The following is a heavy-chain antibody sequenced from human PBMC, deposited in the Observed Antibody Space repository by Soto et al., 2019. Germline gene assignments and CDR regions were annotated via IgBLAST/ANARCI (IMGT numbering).Heavy chain of an antibody. CDR1: GYTFTAYY. CDR3: ARVHYDSVPADY. V-gene: IGHV1-2*02. Sequence: ASLKVSCKASGYTFTAYYMHWVRQAPGQGLEWMRWINPNSGGTNYAQKFQGRVTMTRDTSISTAYMELSRLRSDDTAVYYCARVHYDSVPADYWGQGTQVTVSS. J-gene: IGHJ4*02. D-gene: IGHD3-22*01. CDR2: INPNSGGT.